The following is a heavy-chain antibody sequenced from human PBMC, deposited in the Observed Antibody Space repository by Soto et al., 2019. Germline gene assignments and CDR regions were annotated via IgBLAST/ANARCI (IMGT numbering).Heavy chain of an antibody. D-gene: IGHD1-26*01. CDR1: GDSISSTNW. CDR2: IYHSGTT. J-gene: IGHJ4*02. CDR3: ARDLSHIGSYDH. Sequence: SETLSLTCADSGDSISSTNWWRWVSQSPGKGLGWSGEIYHSGTTSYNPSRKRRGPMSDDKTQNQFCLKMRSVTPADTALYFCARDLSHIGSYDHWGQGAQVTVAS. V-gene: IGHV4-4*02.